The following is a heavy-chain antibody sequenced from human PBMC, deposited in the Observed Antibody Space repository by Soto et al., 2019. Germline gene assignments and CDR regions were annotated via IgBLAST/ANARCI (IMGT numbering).Heavy chain of an antibody. CDR3: ASFSPAALGPHPGTDV. Sequence: LRLSCAASGFSFSDYYINWVRHAPGKGLEWVGRTRNKASSYTTDYAAFVKGRFTISRDDSKNLIYLQLNSLKIEDTAVYSCASFSPAALGPHPGTDV. CDR2: TRNKASSYTT. CDR1: GFSFSDYY. V-gene: IGHV3-72*01. J-gene: IGHJ6*01. D-gene: IGHD2-2*01.